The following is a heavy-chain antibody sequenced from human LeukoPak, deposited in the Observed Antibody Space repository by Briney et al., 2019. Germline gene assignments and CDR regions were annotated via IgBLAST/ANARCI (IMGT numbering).Heavy chain of an antibody. CDR2: ISSSSAYT. D-gene: IGHD6-19*01. Sequence: GESLRLSCAASGFTFSDYYMSWIRQAPGKGLEWVSYISSSSAYTDYADSVKGRFSISRDNAKNSLYLQMNSLRAEDTAVYYCARLGSRWSFHYRGQGTLVTVSS. CDR1: GFTFSDYY. J-gene: IGHJ4*02. CDR3: ARLGSRWSFHY. V-gene: IGHV3-11*06.